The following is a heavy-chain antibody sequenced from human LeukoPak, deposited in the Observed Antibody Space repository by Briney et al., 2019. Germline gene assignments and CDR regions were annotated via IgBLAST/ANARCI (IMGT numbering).Heavy chain of an antibody. CDR1: GFTVSNKY. CDR3: AKDIAVAAPLGPFDY. CDR2: LYNAGST. J-gene: IGHJ4*02. D-gene: IGHD6-19*01. Sequence: GGSLRLSCVASGFTVSNKYMSWVRQAPGKGLEWVSVLYNAGSTYYADSVKGRFTISRDNSKNTLYLQMNSLRAEDTAVYYCAKDIAVAAPLGPFDYWGQGTLVTVSS. V-gene: IGHV3-53*01.